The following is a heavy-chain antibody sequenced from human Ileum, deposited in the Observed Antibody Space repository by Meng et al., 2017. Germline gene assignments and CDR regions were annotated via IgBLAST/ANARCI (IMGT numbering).Heavy chain of an antibody. CDR1: GGSVSRAGYQ. D-gene: IGHD1-26*01. J-gene: IGHJ4*02. CDR3: GRDHMGSLNY. Sequence: QVQLQESGPGLGRPSETLSLICTVSGGSVSRAGYQWGWIRQPPGKGLEWIGYASTNYNPSLKSRVTISLDTSRNQFSLSLSSVTAADTAVYYCGRDHMGSLNYWGQGILVTVSS. CDR2: AST. V-gene: IGHV4-61*08.